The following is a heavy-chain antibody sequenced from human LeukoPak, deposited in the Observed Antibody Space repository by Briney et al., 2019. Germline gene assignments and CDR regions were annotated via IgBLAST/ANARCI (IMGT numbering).Heavy chain of an antibody. J-gene: IGHJ4*02. CDR2: ISYDGSDT. Sequence: GGSLRLSCAASGFTFSNYAMHWVRQAPGKGLEWMAVISYDGSDTYYADSVKGRFTISRHNSKNTLYLRMNSLKDDDTAAYYCARDHTSGWLRGFDYWGQGTLVTVTS. CDR3: ARDHTSGWLRGFDY. CDR1: GFTFSNYA. V-gene: IGHV3-30-3*01. D-gene: IGHD6-19*01.